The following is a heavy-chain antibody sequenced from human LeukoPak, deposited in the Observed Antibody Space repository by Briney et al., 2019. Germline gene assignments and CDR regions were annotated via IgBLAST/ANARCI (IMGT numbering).Heavy chain of an antibody. D-gene: IGHD6-13*01. CDR2: IYYSGST. CDR1: GGSISSYY. Sequence: PSETLSLTCTVSGGSISSYYWSWIRQPPGKGLEWIGYIYYSGSTNYNPSLKSRVTISVDTSKNQFSLKLSSVTAADTAVYYCARAGVYSSSWPFDCWGQGTLVTVSS. V-gene: IGHV4-59*01. CDR3: ARAGVYSSSWPFDC. J-gene: IGHJ4*02.